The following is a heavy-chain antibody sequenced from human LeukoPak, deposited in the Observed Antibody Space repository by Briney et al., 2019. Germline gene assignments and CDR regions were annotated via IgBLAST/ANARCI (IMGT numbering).Heavy chain of an antibody. Sequence: PSETLSLTCTVSGYSISSGYDWGWMRQAPGKGLEWLGSISQSGNTYNNPSLKSRVTLSVDTSKNQVSLKLRSVTAADTAVYYCARGREDFILVPGTKRKSYYMDVWGKGTTVTVSS. D-gene: IGHD2-2*01. J-gene: IGHJ6*03. CDR2: ISQSGNT. CDR3: ARGREDFILVPGTKRKSYYMDV. CDR1: GYSISSGYD. V-gene: IGHV4-38-2*02.